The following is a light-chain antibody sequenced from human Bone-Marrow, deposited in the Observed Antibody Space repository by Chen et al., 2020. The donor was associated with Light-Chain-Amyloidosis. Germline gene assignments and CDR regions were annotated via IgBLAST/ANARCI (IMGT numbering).Light chain of an antibody. CDR1: VSLLYRSNNKNY. Sequence: DIVMTQPPDSLAVSLGERATINCKSSVSLLYRSNNKNYLGWYQQKPGQSPKLLMYWASTRESGVPDRFSGSGSGTDFTLTISSLQAEDVAVYYCQQYYSTPYTFGQGTKLEIQ. V-gene: IGKV4-1*01. CDR2: WAS. CDR3: QQYYSTPYT. J-gene: IGKJ2*01.